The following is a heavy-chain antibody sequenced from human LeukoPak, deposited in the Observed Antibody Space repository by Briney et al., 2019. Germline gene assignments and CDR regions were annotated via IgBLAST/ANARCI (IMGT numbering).Heavy chain of an antibody. V-gene: IGHV3-74*01. CDR1: GFAFSNFW. J-gene: IGHJ4*02. Sequence: GGSLRLSCTASGFAFSNFWMHWVRQAPGKGLVWVSRIKTDGSSTNYTDSVKSRFTISRDNAKNTLYLQMNSLRAEDTAVYYCLRDRDYWGQGTLVTVSP. CDR2: IKTDGSST. CDR3: LRDRDY.